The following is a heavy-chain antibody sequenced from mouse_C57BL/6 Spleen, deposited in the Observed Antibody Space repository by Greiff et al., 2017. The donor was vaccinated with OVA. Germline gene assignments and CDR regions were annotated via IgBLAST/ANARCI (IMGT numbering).Heavy chain of an antibody. D-gene: IGHD2-2*01. CDR2: IYPGGGSI. J-gene: IGHJ3*01. Sequence: QVKLQESGAELVKPGASVKLSCKASGYTFTEYTIHWVKQRSGQGLEWIGWIYPGGGSIKYNEKFKGKATLTADKSSSTAYMELSRLTSDDSAVDFCAIHFSYGYDDASFAYWGQGTLVTVSA. CDR1: GYTFTEYT. CDR3: AIHFSYGYDDASFAY. V-gene: IGHV1-62-2*01.